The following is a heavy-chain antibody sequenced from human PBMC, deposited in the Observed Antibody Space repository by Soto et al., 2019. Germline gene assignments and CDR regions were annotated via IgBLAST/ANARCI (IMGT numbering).Heavy chain of an antibody. V-gene: IGHV1-69*13. CDR2: IIPIFGTA. J-gene: IGHJ6*02. CDR3: ARVRQFTIFGVVIGGMDV. Sequence: SVKVSCKASGGPFSSYAISWVRQAPGQGLEWMGGIIPIFGTANYAQKFQGRVTITADESTSTAYMELSSLRSEDTAVYYCARVRQFTIFGVVIGGMDVWGQGTTVTVPS. D-gene: IGHD3-3*01. CDR1: GGPFSSYA.